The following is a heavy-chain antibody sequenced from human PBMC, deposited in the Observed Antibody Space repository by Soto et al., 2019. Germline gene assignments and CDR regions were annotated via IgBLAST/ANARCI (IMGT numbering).Heavy chain of an antibody. J-gene: IGHJ6*03. V-gene: IGHV1-8*01. D-gene: IGHD1-1*01. CDR3: ARGSSRHNDPKR. CDR2: MNPNSGNT. CDR1: GYTFTSYD. Sequence: ASVKVSCKASGYTFTSYDINWVRQATGQGLEWMGWMNPNSGNTGYAQKFQGRVTMTRNTSISTAYMELSSLRSEDTAVYYCARGSSRHNDPKRWGKGTTVTVSS.